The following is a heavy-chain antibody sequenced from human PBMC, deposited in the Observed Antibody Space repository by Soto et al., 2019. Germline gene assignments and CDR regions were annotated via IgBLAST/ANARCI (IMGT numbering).Heavy chain of an antibody. D-gene: IGHD2-2*01. CDR1: GGSISSGGYS. J-gene: IGHJ5*02. Sequence: SETLSLTCAVSGGSISSGGYSWSWIRQPPGKGLEWIGYIYHSGSTYYNPSLKSRVTISVDRSKNQFSLKLSSVTAAVMAVYYCARVPDRWGQGTLVTVS. CDR2: IYHSGST. CDR3: ARVPDR. V-gene: IGHV4-30-2*01.